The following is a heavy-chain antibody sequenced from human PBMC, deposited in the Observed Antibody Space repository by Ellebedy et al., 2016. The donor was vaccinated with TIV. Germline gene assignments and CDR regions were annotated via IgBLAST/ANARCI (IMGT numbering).Heavy chain of an antibody. J-gene: IGHJ6*02. V-gene: IGHV3-48*03. Sequence: PGGSLRLSCAASEFSLRSYEMNWVRQAPGMGLQWVSYISSSGTNINYADSVKGRFTISRDNAKTSVYLQMNSLRVEDTAVYYCARRPYCSGGSCGMDVWGQGTAVTVSS. CDR1: EFSLRSYE. CDR2: ISSSGTNI. CDR3: ARRPYCSGGSCGMDV. D-gene: IGHD2-15*01.